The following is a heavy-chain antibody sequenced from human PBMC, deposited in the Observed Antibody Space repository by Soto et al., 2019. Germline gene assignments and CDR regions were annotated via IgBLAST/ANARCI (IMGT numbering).Heavy chain of an antibody. CDR2: ITWNSGRF. V-gene: IGHV3-9*01. J-gene: IGHJ4*02. CDR1: GFTFDDYA. Sequence: EVQLIESGGGRVQPGKSLRLSCSVAGFTFDDYAMHWVRQVPGRGLEWVSGITWNSGRFAYAHSVQGRFTISRDNAKNSLYLQMNNLRLEDTALYYCVKDRGKSAVLRAYDFWGPGTLVTVSS. CDR3: VKDRGKSAVLRAYDF. D-gene: IGHD3-3*01.